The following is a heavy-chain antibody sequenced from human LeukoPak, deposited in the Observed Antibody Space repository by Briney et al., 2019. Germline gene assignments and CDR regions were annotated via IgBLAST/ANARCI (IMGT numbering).Heavy chain of an antibody. J-gene: IGHJ5*02. CDR2: IYTSGST. V-gene: IGHV4-61*02. D-gene: IGHD4-23*01. CDR3: ARGSLDDYGGNSARYNWFDA. CDR1: GFSISSGSYY. Sequence: PSQTLSLTCTGSGFSISSGSYYWRWIRQPAGKGLEWIGCIYTSGSTNYNPSLKSRVTISVDTSKNQFSLKLSSVTAADTAVYYCARGSLDDYGGNSARYNWFDAWGQGILVTVSS.